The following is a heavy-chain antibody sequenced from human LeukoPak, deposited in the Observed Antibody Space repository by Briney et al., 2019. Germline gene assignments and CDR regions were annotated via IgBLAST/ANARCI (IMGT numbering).Heavy chain of an antibody. CDR1: GFTFSSYS. J-gene: IGHJ4*02. D-gene: IGHD3-3*01. CDR3: ARLEGRHYDFWSGYYRGPFFDY. CDR2: ISSSSSTI. V-gene: IGHV3-48*01. Sequence: GGSLRLSCAASGFTFSSYSMNWVRQAPGKGLEWVSYISSSSSTIYYADSVKGRFTISRDNAKNSLYLQMNSLRAEDTAVYYCARLEGRHYDFWSGYYRGPFFDYWGQGTLVTVSS.